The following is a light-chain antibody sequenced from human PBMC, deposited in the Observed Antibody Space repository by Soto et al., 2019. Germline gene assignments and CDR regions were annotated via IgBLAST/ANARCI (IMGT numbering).Light chain of an antibody. Sequence: SGLTQLASVPRSPGRSIIICCTGFRSHFETYNLVSGYQQHPGKVLELIIYEVFKRSTGVSERFSGSKSSNTVSLTIYALQAEDEAEYQCGSNLDLITYHFGTGSKGT. V-gene: IGLV2-23*02. CDR2: EVF. CDR3: GSNLDLITYH. J-gene: IGLJ1*01. CDR1: RSHFETYNL.